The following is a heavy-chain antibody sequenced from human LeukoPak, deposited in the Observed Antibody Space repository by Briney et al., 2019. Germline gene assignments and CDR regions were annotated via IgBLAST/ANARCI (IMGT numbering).Heavy chain of an antibody. CDR3: ARVHGLFLEWSMDV. CDR2: IKQDGSEI. D-gene: IGHD3-3*01. V-gene: IGHV3-7*01. J-gene: IGHJ6*04. Sequence: GGSLRLSCAASGFTFSSYWMSWVRQAPGKGLEWVANIKQDGSEIYYVDSVKGRFTISRDNAKNSLYLQMNSLRAEDTAVYYCARVHGLFLEWSMDVWGKGTTVIVSS. CDR1: GFTFSSYW.